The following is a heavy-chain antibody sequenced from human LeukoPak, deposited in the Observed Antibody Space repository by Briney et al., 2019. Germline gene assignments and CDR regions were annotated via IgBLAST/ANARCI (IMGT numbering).Heavy chain of an antibody. Sequence: GGSLRLSCAASGFTVSSNEMSWVRQAPGKGLEWVSSISGGSTYYADSRKGRFTISRDNAKNSLYLQMNSLRAEDTAVYYCARSSAGFYMDVWGKGTTVTVSS. CDR3: ARSSAGFYMDV. CDR1: GFTVSSNE. CDR2: ISGGST. J-gene: IGHJ6*03. D-gene: IGHD6-13*01. V-gene: IGHV3-38-3*01.